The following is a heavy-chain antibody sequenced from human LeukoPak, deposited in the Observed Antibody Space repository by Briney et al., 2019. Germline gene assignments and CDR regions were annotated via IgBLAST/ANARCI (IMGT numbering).Heavy chain of an antibody. CDR1: GFNFSTDR. D-gene: IGHD6-13*01. J-gene: IGHJ4*02. CDR3: ETDREQLSD. Sequence: GGSLRLSCAASGFNFSTDRMDRVRQAPGKGLEWVSYISSSSSIKTYADSVKGRFTISRDNAKNSLYVQLHSLRDDDKACNYCETDREQLSDWGQGTLVTVSS. V-gene: IGHV3-48*02. CDR2: ISSSSSIK.